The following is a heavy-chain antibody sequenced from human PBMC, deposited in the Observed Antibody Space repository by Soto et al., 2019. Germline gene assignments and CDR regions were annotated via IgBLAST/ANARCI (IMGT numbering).Heavy chain of an antibody. CDR2: IGGSGGDNT. CDR3: AKGYGDYVREFDC. D-gene: IGHD4-17*01. J-gene: IGHJ4*02. V-gene: IGHV3-23*01. Sequence: GGSLRLSCTASGFTFSSYAMSWVRQAPGKGLEWVSTIGGSGGDNTYYAASVKGRFTISRDNSKNTLWLQMNSLRVEDTAVYYCAKGYGDYVREFDCWGQGTLVTVSS. CDR1: GFTFSSYA.